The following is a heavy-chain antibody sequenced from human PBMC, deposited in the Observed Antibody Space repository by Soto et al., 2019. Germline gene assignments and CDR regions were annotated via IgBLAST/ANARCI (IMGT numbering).Heavy chain of an antibody. CDR2: INPNGGRT. CDR1: GYIFTNFY. J-gene: IGHJ4*02. CDR3: TRGLASGDY. V-gene: IGHV1-46*03. D-gene: IGHD6-6*01. Sequence: QVQLVQPGAEVKKPGASVKFSCKASGYIFTNFYIHWVRQAPGQGLEWIGIINPNGGRTNYAQNFQGRVTMTRDTSTSTVYMDLSSLRSEDTAVDYCTRGLASGDYWGQGTLITVSS.